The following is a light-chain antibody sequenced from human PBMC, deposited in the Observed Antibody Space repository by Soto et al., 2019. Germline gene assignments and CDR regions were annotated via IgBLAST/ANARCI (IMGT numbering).Light chain of an antibody. Sequence: DIQMTQSPSSLSASVGDRVTITCQASQDISNYLNWYQQKPGKAPKLLIYDASNLETGVPSRFSGSGSGTDFNFAISSLQPEDIAQYYYQADDNRPLTVGGGTKVFIK. CDR3: QADDNRPLT. J-gene: IGKJ4*01. CDR2: DAS. CDR1: QDISNY. V-gene: IGKV1-33*01.